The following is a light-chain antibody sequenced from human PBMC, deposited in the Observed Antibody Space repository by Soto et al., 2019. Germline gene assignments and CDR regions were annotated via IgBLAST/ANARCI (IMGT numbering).Light chain of an antibody. CDR2: GVT. Sequence: QSALTQPPSASGSPGQSVTFSCTGTSSDVGPYDYVSWYQQYPGKAPKLLIYGVTRRPSGVPDRFSGSKSGNTAALTVSGLQAEDEAYYYCSSYAGRSMYVFGTGTKVTVL. V-gene: IGLV2-8*01. CDR3: SSYAGRSMYV. CDR1: SSDVGPYDY. J-gene: IGLJ1*01.